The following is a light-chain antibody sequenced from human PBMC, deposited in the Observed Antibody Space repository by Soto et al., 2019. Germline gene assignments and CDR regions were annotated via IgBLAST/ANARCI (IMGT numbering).Light chain of an antibody. V-gene: IGKV3-11*01. CDR2: DAS. Sequence: EVVFTQSPATLSLSPREKATLSCRASQGIRNYLAWYQQKPGQAPRLLIYDASNRATGIPARFSGSGSGTDFTLTISSLEPEDFAVYYCQQRSNWPAFGQGTKVDIK. CDR1: QGIRNY. J-gene: IGKJ1*01. CDR3: QQRSNWPA.